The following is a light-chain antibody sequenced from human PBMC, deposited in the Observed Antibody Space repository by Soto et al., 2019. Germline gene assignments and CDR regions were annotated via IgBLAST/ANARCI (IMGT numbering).Light chain of an antibody. Sequence: QSALTQPPSASGSPGQSVTISCTGTSTDVGAYNYVSWYQQHPGKAPKLMIYEVTKRPSGVPDRFSGSKSGNTASLTVSGLQAEDEADYYCGSHAGNSNLVCGGGTKLTVL. V-gene: IGLV2-8*01. CDR3: GSHAGNSNLV. CDR1: STDVGAYNY. J-gene: IGLJ3*02. CDR2: EVT.